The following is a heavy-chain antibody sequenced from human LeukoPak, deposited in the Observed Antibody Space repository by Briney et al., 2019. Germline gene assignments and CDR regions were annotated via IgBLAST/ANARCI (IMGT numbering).Heavy chain of an antibody. V-gene: IGHV4-59*12. D-gene: IGHD1-1*01. J-gene: IGHJ4*02. CDR1: GGSISGFV. CDR3: AREWNPSGWVDYFDS. CDR2: IYDTGTPT. Sequence: SETLSLTCTVSGGSISGFVWSWIRQPPGEGLDYIGFIYDTGTPTNYNPLLKSRVTLSVDTSKNQFSLNLKSVTSTDTAVYYCAREWNPSGWVDYFDSWGQGTLVTVSS.